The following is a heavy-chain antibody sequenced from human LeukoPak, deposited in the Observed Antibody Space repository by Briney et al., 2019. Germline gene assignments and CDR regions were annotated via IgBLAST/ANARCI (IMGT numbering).Heavy chain of an antibody. Sequence: ASVKVSCKASGYTFTSYGISWVRQAPGQGLEWMGWISAYNGNTNYAQKLQGRVTMTTDTSTSTAYMELRSLRSDDTAVYYCARVPTYYYDSSGYYFAFDIWGQGTMVTVS. CDR2: ISAYNGNT. D-gene: IGHD3-22*01. CDR3: ARVPTYYYDSSGYYFAFDI. J-gene: IGHJ3*02. V-gene: IGHV1-18*01. CDR1: GYTFTSYG.